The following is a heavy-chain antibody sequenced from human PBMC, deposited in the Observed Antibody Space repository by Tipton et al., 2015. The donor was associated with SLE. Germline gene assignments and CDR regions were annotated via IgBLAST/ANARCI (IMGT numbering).Heavy chain of an antibody. CDR3: ASREVSSYYYYYMDV. CDR1: GGSISSGSYY. J-gene: IGHJ6*03. V-gene: IGHV4-31*03. CDR2: IYYDGNS. D-gene: IGHD2-2*01. Sequence: LRLSCTVSGGSISSGSYYWSWIRQSPGKGLEWIGYIYYDGNSHYNPSLKSRLSISVDTSKNQFSLKLSSVTAADTAVYYCASREVSSYYYYYMDVWGKGTTVTVSS.